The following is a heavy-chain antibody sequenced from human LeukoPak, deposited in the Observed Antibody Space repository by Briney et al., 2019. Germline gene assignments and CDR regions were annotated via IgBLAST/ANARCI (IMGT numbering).Heavy chain of an antibody. CDR3: ARDTAGEYFFDY. V-gene: IGHV3-66*03. J-gene: IGHJ4*02. CDR1: GFTVSTKY. D-gene: IGHD1-26*01. CDR2: LYDSGST. Sequence: GGSLRLSCAASGFTVSTKYMHWVRQAPGKGLEWLAVLYDSGSTYYADFVKGRFTISGDNSENTLYLQMNSLRPEDTAVYYCARDTAGEYFFDYWGQGTLVTVSS.